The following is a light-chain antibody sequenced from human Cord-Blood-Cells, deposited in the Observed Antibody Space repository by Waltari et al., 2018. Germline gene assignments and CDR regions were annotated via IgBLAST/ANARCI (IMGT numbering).Light chain of an antibody. CDR3: CSYAGSYTWV. Sequence: QSALTQPRSVSGSPGQSVTISCTGTISDVGGYNYVAWYQQHPGKPPKLMIYDVSKRPSGVPDRFSGSKSGNTASLTISGLQAEDEADYYCCSYAGSYTWVFGGGTKLTVL. J-gene: IGLJ3*02. CDR2: DVS. V-gene: IGLV2-11*01. CDR1: ISDVGGYNY.